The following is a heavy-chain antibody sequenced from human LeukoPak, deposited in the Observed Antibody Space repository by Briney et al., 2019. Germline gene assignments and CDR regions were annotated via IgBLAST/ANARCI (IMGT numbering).Heavy chain of an antibody. V-gene: IGHV3-7*03. J-gene: IGHJ5*02. CDR3: ARLGADGFDP. D-gene: IGHD1-26*01. Sequence: GGSLRLYCAASGLTFSTYWMSWVRHAPGQGLEWVANKIKDGSEKYYVDSVMGRFTISKDNDKNSLYLQMNSLRAEDTVVYYCARLGADGFDPWGQGTLVTGSS. CDR2: KIKDGSEK. CDR1: GLTFSTYW.